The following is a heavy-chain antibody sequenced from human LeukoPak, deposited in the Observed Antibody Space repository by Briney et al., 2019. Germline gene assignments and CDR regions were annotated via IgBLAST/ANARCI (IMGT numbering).Heavy chain of an antibody. CDR2: IYYSGST. Sequence: SETLSLTCTVSGGSISTYYWHWIRQPPGKGLEWIGYIYYSGSTNYNPSLKSRVTISVDTSKNQFSLKLSSVTAADTAVYYCARERPGIAVAGNYYYYYMDVWGKGTTVTVSS. D-gene: IGHD6-19*01. CDR1: GGSISTYY. J-gene: IGHJ6*03. CDR3: ARERPGIAVAGNYYYYYMDV. V-gene: IGHV4-59*01.